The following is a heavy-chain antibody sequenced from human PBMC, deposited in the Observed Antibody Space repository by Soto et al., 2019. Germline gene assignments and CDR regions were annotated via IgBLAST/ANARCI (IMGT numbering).Heavy chain of an antibody. J-gene: IGHJ6*02. Sequence: EESLKISCKGSGYIFTSYWIWCFLQVPVKGLEWMGIIYPGDSDTRYSPPFQGQVTISADKSISTAYLQWSSLKASDTAMYYCARLPYSSSWLGYYGMDVWGQGTTVTVSS. CDR2: IYPGDSDT. D-gene: IGHD6-13*01. V-gene: IGHV5-51*01. CDR1: GYIFTSYW. CDR3: ARLPYSSSWLGYYGMDV.